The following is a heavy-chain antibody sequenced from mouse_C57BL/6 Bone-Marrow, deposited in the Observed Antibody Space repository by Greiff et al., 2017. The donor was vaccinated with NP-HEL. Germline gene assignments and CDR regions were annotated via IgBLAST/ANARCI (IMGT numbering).Heavy chain of an antibody. CDR2: IRNKANNHAT. J-gene: IGHJ4*01. CDR3: TIHPSDSNWLYAMDY. Sequence: EVKLMESGGGLVQPGGSMKLSCAASGFTFSDAWMDWVRQSPEKGLEWVAEIRNKANNHATYYAESVKGRFTISRDDSKSSVYLQMNSLRAEDTGIYYCTIHPSDSNWLYAMDYWGQGTSVTVSS. CDR1: GFTFSDAW. V-gene: IGHV6-6*01. D-gene: IGHD4-1*01.